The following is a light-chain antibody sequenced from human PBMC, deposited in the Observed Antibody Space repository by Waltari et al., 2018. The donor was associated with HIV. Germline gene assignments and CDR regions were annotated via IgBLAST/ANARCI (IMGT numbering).Light chain of an antibody. CDR1: QTINNY. V-gene: IGKV1-39*01. Sequence: DLQMTQSPSSLSASLGDRVTINCRTSQTINNYLNWYRQKPGKAPNLLIYGASSLQSGVPSRFSGSGSGTDFTLTISSLQPEDSATYYCQQSYSVPLTFGGGTKVEI. CDR2: GAS. CDR3: QQSYSVPLT. J-gene: IGKJ4*01.